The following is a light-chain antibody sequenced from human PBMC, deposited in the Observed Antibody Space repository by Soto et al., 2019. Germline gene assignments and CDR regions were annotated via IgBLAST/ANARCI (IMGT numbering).Light chain of an antibody. CDR2: GAS. CDR3: QKYGSSGT. V-gene: IGKV3-20*01. CDR1: QSVSNNY. J-gene: IGKJ1*01. Sequence: EIVLTQSPGTLCLSPGERATLSCRASQSVSNNYLAWYQQKPGQAPRLLIYGASNRATGIPDRFSGSGSGTDFTLTISRLEPEDFAVYYCQKYGSSGTFGQATKVEIK.